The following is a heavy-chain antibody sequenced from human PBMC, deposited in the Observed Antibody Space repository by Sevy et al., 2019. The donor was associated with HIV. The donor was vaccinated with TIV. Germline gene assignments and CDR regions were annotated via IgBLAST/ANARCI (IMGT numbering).Heavy chain of an antibody. CDR1: GFNFGDYP. CDR2: IRSKASGGTT. Sequence: GGYLRLSCRASGFNFGDYPMSWFRQAPGKGLAWVGFIRSKASGGTTQYAASVKGRFTISRDDSESIAYLQMNSLKIEDSDVYYCSKGGSGTGWFDPWGQGTLVTVSS. V-gene: IGHV3-49*03. CDR3: SKGGSGTGWFDP. J-gene: IGHJ5*02. D-gene: IGHD3-10*01.